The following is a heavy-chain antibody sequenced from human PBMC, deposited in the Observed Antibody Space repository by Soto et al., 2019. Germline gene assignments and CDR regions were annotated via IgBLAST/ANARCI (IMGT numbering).Heavy chain of an antibody. D-gene: IGHD6-13*01. CDR1: GGSISSSGYY. J-gene: IGHJ4*02. CDR3: ASEKRVMPGTRGYFDY. CDR2: IYYSGST. V-gene: IGHV4-39*01. Sequence: SETLSLTCTVSGGSISSSGYYWGWIRQPPGKGLEWIGSIYYSGSTYYNPSLKSRITITPDISKNQFSLHLNSVTPEDTAVYYCASEKRVMPGTRGYFDYWGQGALVTVSS.